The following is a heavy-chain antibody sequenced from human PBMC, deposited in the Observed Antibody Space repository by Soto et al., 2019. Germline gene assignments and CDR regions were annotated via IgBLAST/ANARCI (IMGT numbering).Heavy chain of an antibody. V-gene: IGHV4-4*02. CDR3: ARSTIAPHLFMYPFDS. CDR1: GGTIRNNSL. Sequence: PLETMSLTWTVAGGTIRNNSLRSRVRPPPGKGLEWIGEINHSGSTNYNPSLKSRVTISVDTSKNQLSLELNSVTAADTAVYYCARSTIAPHLFMYPFDSWGQGTLVTVSS. CDR2: INHSGST. J-gene: IGHJ4*01. D-gene: IGHD6-6*01.